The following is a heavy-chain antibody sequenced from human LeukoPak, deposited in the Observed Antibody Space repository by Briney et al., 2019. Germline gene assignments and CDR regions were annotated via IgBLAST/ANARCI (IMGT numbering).Heavy chain of an antibody. CDR2: IYTSGST. J-gene: IGHJ4*02. CDR1: GGSINTYY. CDR3: ARGGPIVGATTNLDY. D-gene: IGHD1-26*01. Sequence: SETLSLTCTVSGGSINTYYWSWIRQPAGKGLEWIGRIYTSGSTTYNPSLKSRVTMSIDTSENQFSLKLSSVTAADTAVYYCARGGPIVGATTNLDYWGQGSLVTVSS. V-gene: IGHV4-4*07.